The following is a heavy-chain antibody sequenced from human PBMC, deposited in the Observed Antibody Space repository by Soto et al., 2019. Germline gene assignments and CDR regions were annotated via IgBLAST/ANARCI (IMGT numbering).Heavy chain of an antibody. CDR3: ARFSYDFWSALGSYGMDV. Sequence: SETLSLTCTVSGGSISRGGFYWSWIRHFPGKGLEWIGYIYYSDSTYYNPSLKSRVTISVDTSKNQFSLRLNSVTAADTAVYYCARFSYDFWSALGSYGMDVWGQGTTVTVSS. D-gene: IGHD3-3*01. CDR1: GGSISRGGFY. V-gene: IGHV4-31*03. J-gene: IGHJ6*02. CDR2: IYYSDST.